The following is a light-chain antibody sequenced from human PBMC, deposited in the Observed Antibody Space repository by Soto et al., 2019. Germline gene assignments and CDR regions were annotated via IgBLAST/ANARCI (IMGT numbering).Light chain of an antibody. J-gene: IGKJ1*01. CDR3: QQYNNWSWT. CDR1: QSVSSN. V-gene: IGKV3-15*01. Sequence: EIVMTQSPATLSVSPGERATLSCRASQSVSSNLAWYQQKPGQAPRLLIYGASPRATGIPARFSGSGSGTELPSTIGSLRAEELTVYSLQQYNNWSWTFGQGTKTQIK. CDR2: GAS.